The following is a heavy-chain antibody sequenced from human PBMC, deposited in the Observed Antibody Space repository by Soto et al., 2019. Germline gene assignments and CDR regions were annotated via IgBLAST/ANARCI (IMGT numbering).Heavy chain of an antibody. J-gene: IGHJ4*02. CDR2: IYYSGST. CDR1: GGSISSSSYY. V-gene: IGHV4-39*07. Sequence: PSETLSLTCTVSGGSISSSSYYWGWIRQPPGKGLEWIGSIYYSGSTNYNPSLKSRVTISVDTSKNQFSLKLSSVTAADTAVYYCARASSDIVVVPAASYFDYWGQGTLVTVSS. D-gene: IGHD2-2*01. CDR3: ARASSDIVVVPAASYFDY.